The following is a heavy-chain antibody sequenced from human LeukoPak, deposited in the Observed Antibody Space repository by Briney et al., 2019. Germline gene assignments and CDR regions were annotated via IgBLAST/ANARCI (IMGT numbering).Heavy chain of an antibody. V-gene: IGHV4-59*08. Sequence: PSETLSLTCTVSGGSISSYCWSWIRQPPGKGLEWIGYIYYSGSTNYNPSLKSRVTISVDTSKNQFSLKLSSVTAADTAVYYCATFHYYDNYFDYWGQGTLVTVSS. D-gene: IGHD3-22*01. CDR1: GGSISSYC. CDR3: ATFHYYDNYFDY. J-gene: IGHJ4*02. CDR2: IYYSGST.